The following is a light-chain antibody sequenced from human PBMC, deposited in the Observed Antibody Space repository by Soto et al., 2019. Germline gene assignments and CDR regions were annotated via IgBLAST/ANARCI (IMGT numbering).Light chain of an antibody. CDR3: SSFAGRHNLV. Sequence: QSALTQPASVSGSPGQSITISCTGTSSDVGGYNYVSWYQHHPGKAPKLIIYEVTKRPSGVPDRFSGSKSGNTASLTVSGLQAEDEADYYCSSFAGRHNLVFGTGTKLTVL. CDR2: EVT. V-gene: IGLV2-8*01. CDR1: SSDVGGYNY. J-gene: IGLJ1*01.